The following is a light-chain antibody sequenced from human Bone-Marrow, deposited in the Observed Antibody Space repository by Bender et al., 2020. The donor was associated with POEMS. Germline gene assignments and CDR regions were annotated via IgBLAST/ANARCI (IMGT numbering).Light chain of an antibody. J-gene: IGLJ2*01. CDR2: EVT. CDR1: SSDVGSDKL. Sequence: QSALTQPASVSGSPGQSITISCTGTSSDVGSDKLVSWYQQYPGTAPRLLIYEVTKRPSGVSTRFSGSRSGNTASLTISGLQAEDEADYYCSSYAGTNRYVVFGGGTTLTVL. V-gene: IGLV2-14*02. CDR3: SSYAGTNRYVV.